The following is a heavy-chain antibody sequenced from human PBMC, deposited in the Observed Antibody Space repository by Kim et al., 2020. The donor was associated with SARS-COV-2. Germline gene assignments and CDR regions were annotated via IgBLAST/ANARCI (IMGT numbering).Heavy chain of an antibody. CDR1: GFTFSSYS. CDR2: ISSSSSTI. CDR3: ARDRTRPPVPAAIYAPTHYFYYGMDV. Sequence: GGSLRLSCAASGFTFSSYSMNWVRQAPGKGLEWVSYISSSSSTIYYADSVKGRFTISRDNAKNSLYLQMNSLRDEDTAVYYCARDRTRPPVPAAIYAPTHYFYYGMDVWGQGTTVTVSS. D-gene: IGHD2-2*01. J-gene: IGHJ6*02. V-gene: IGHV3-48*02.